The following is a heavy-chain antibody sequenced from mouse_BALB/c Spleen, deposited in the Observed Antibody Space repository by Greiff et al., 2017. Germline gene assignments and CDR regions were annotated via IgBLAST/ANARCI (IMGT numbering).Heavy chain of an antibody. CDR3: ARLDYGSSYDAMDY. CDR2: ISYSGST. CDR1: GYSITSDYA. V-gene: IGHV3-2*02. Sequence: EVQRVESGPGLVKPSQSLSLTCTVTGYSITSDYAWNWIRQFPGNKLEWMGYISYSGSTSYNPSLKSRISITRDTSKNQFFLQLNSVTTEDTATYYCARLDYGSSYDAMDYWGQGTSVTVSS. D-gene: IGHD1-1*01. J-gene: IGHJ4*01.